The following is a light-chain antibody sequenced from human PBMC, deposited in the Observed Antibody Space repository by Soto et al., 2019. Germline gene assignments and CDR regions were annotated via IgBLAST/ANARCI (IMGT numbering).Light chain of an antibody. CDR1: QGISNF. V-gene: IGKV1-9*01. J-gene: IGKJ5*01. CDR3: QQLNSYPLT. CDR2: GVS. Sequence: DIQLTQSPSFLSASVGDRVTITCRASQGISNFLAWYQQQPGKAPKLLIYGVSTLQSGVPSRFSGRGSGTEFTLTISSLQPEDFATYYCQQLNSYPLTFGQGTRLEIK.